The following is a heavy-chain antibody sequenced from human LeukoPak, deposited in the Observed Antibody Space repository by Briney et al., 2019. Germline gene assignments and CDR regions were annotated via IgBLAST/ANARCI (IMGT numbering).Heavy chain of an antibody. CDR2: INPNSGGT. V-gene: IGHV1-2*02. CDR3: ARDSAYYDSSGYYYWGDDHIDY. Sequence: VASVKVSCKASGYTFTGYYMHWVRQAPGQGLEWMGWINPNSGGTNYAQKFQGRVTMTRDTSISTAYMELSRLRSDDTAVYYCARDSAYYDSSGYYYWGDDHIDYWGQGTLVTVSS. CDR1: GYTFTGYY. J-gene: IGHJ4*02. D-gene: IGHD3-22*01.